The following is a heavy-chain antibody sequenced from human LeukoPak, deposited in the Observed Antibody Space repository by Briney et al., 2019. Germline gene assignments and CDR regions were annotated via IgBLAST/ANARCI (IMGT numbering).Heavy chain of an antibody. CDR2: IYHSGST. J-gene: IGHJ4*02. V-gene: IGHV4-4*02. Sequence: SGTLSLTCAVSGASMSSNWWSWVRQSPGKGLEWIGEIYHSGSTNYNPSLMSRVTISIDQSKSQFSLRLTSVTAADTAVYYCVRNGYYSVDYWGQGTLVTVSS. CDR1: GASMSSNW. D-gene: IGHD3-22*01. CDR3: VRNGYYSVDY.